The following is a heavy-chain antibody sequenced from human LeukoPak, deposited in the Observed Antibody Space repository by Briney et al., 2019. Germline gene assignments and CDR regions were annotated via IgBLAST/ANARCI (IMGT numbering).Heavy chain of an antibody. CDR2: IYYSGST. J-gene: IGHJ4*02. D-gene: IGHD3-9*01. Sequence: SETLSLTCTVSGGSVSSGSYYWSWIRQPPGKGLEWIGYIYYSGSTNYNPSLKSRVTISVDTSKNQFSLKLSSVAAADTAVYYCVRLRYFDWTDLYYFDYWGQGTLVTVSS. V-gene: IGHV4-61*01. CDR3: VRLRYFDWTDLYYFDY. CDR1: GGSVSSGSYY.